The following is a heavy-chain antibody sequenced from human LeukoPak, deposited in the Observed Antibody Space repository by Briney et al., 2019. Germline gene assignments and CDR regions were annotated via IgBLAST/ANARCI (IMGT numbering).Heavy chain of an antibody. D-gene: IGHD4-17*01. CDR3: ARGGDYGDLRYFDY. J-gene: IGHJ4*02. CDR2: IYYRGST. V-gene: IGHV4-59*01. CDR1: GGSINNYY. Sequence: ASETLSLTCTVSGGSINNYYWSWIRQPPGKGLEWIGYIYYRGSTNYNPSLKSRVTFSVDTSKNQFSLKLNSVTAADTAVYYCARGGDYGDLRYFDYWGQGTLVTVSS.